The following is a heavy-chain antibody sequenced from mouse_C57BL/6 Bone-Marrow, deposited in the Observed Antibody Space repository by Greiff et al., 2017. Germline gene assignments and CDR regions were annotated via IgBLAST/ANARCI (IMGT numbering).Heavy chain of an antibody. CDR2: IWTGGGT. CDR1: GFSLTSYA. CDR3: ARNEDTAGYFDV. J-gene: IGHJ1*03. Sequence: VKLVESGPGLVAPSQCLSITCTVSGFSLTSYAISWVRQPPGKGLEWLGVIWTGGGTNYNSALKSSLSISKDNSKSKVFLKKNSMRTDDAARYYCARNEDTAGYFDVWGTGTTVTVSS. V-gene: IGHV2-9-1*01.